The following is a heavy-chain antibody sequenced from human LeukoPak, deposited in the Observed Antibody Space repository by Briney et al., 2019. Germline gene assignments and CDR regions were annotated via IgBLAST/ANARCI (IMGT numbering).Heavy chain of an antibody. CDR1: GFTFSSYW. CDR2: IKQDGGEI. D-gene: IGHD1-14*01. CDR3: AKPAKTDYADY. Sequence: PGGSLRLSCAASGFTFSSYWMSWVRQAPGKGLEWVANIKQDGGEIYYVDSVKSRFTISRDNSKNTLYLQMNSLRADDTAVYYCAKPAKTDYADYWGQGTLVTVSS. V-gene: IGHV3-7*03. J-gene: IGHJ4*02.